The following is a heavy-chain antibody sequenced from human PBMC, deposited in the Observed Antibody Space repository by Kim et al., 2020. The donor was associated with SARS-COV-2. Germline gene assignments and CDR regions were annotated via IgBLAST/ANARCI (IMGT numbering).Heavy chain of an antibody. CDR2: IIPILGIA. CDR3: PRVRYYGSGSYYNEYYFDY. CDR1: GGTFSSYA. V-gene: IGHV1-69*04. Sequence: SVKVSCKASGGTFSSYAISWVRQAPGQGLEWMGRIIPILGIANYAQKFQGRVTITADKSTSTAYMELSSLRSEDTAVYYCPRVRYYGSGSYYNEYYFDYWGQGTLVTVSS. J-gene: IGHJ4*02. D-gene: IGHD3-10*01.